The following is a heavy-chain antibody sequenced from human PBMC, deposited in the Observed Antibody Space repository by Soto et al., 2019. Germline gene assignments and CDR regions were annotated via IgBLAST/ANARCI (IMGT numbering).Heavy chain of an antibody. CDR2: IWYDGSNK. V-gene: IGHV3-33*01. J-gene: IGHJ6*03. CDR1: GFTFSSYG. CDR3: ARDPIVVVPAAIMYYYYYMDV. Sequence: GGSLRLSCAASGFTFSSYGMHWVRQAPGKGLEWVAVIWYDGSNKYYADSVKGRFTISRDNSKNTLYLQMNSLRAEDTAVYYCARDPIVVVPAAIMYYYYYMDVWGKGTTVTVSS. D-gene: IGHD2-2*01.